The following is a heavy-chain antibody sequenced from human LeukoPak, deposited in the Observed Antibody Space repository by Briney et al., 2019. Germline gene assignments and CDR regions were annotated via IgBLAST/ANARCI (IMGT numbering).Heavy chain of an antibody. CDR2: IYYSGST. CDR3: ARSAYYYDSSGYYSVYYFDY. J-gene: IGHJ4*02. Sequence: SETLSLTCTVSGGSISSGGYYWSWIRQHPGKGLEWIGYIYYSGSTYYNPSLKSRVTISADTSKNQFSLKLSSVTAADTAVYYCARSAYYYDSSGYYSVYYFDYWGQGTLVTVSS. V-gene: IGHV4-31*03. CDR1: GGSISSGGYY. D-gene: IGHD3-22*01.